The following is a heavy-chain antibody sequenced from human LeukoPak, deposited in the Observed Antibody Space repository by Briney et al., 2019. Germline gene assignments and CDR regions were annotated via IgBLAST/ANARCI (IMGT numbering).Heavy chain of an antibody. J-gene: IGHJ6*02. D-gene: IGHD5-18*01. CDR3: AREGYSYGYYYGMDV. Sequence: ASVKVSCKASRYTFTSYYMHWVRQAPGQGLEWMGIINPSGGSTSYAQKFQGRVTMTRDTSTSTVYMELSSLRSEDTAVYYCAREGYSYGYYYGMDVWGQGTTVTVSS. CDR1: RYTFTSYY. V-gene: IGHV1-46*01. CDR2: INPSGGST.